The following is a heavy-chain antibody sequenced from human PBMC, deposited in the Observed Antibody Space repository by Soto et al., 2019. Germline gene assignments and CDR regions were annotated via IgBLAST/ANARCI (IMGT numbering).Heavy chain of an antibody. V-gene: IGHV4-59*08. CDR3: ARYTRSWSNSRVGWFDP. Sequence: PSETLSLTCTVSGGSISSYYWSWIRQPPGKGLEWIGYIYYSGSTNYNPSLKSRVTISVDTSKNQFSLKLSSVTAADTAVYYCARYTRSWSNSRVGWFDPWGQGTLVTVSS. J-gene: IGHJ5*02. CDR2: IYYSGST. CDR1: GGSISSYY. D-gene: IGHD6-13*01.